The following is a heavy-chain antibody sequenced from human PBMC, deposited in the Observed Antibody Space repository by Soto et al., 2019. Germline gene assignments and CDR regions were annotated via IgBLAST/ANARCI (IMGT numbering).Heavy chain of an antibody. CDR1: GFTFSICA. J-gene: IGHJ4*02. CDR2: ISASGGNT. V-gene: IGHV3-23*01. CDR3: AKMETNYDSSGLDY. D-gene: IGHD3-22*01. Sequence: GGSLRLSCAPSGFTFSICAMSWVRQAPGKGLEWVSTISASGGNTYYADSVKGRFAISRDNSESTLYLQMNRLRAGDTALYYCAKMETNYDSSGLDYWGQGTLVTVSS.